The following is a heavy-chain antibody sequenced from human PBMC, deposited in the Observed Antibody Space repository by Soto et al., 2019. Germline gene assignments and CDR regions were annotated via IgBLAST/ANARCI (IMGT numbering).Heavy chain of an antibody. CDR3: TKDSWAIFGVPAGEYYAMDV. J-gene: IGHJ6*02. V-gene: IGHV3-23*01. D-gene: IGHD3-3*01. Sequence: GGSLRLSCVASGFTFENYAMSWVRQAPGKGLEWVSAISGSGGTTYYSDSVKGRFTISRDNSKNTVYLQMNDLRVEDAAEYFCTKDSWAIFGVPAGEYYAMDVWGQGTTVTVSS. CDR1: GFTFENYA. CDR2: ISGSGGTT.